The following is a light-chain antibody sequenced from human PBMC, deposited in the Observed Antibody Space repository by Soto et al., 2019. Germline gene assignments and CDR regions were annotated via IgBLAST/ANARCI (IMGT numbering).Light chain of an antibody. J-gene: IGLJ1*01. CDR3: SSFTTTYFYV. CDR2: EVT. V-gene: IGLV2-14*01. CDR1: SSDVGRYNY. Sequence: QSALTQPDSVSGSPGQSIAISCTGTSSDVGRYNYVSWYQQHPGKAPKLMIYEVTNRPSGVSTRFSASKSAYTASLTISGLQAEDEADYYCSSFTTTYFYVFGPGTKVTVL.